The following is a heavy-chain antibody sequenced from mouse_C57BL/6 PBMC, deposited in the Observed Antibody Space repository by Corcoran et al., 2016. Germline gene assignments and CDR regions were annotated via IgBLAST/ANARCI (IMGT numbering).Heavy chain of an antibody. CDR3: ARSGGLSFDY. CDR1: GYTFTDYY. CDR2: INPYNGGT. J-gene: IGHJ2*01. V-gene: IGHV1-19*01. D-gene: IGHD3-1*01. Sequence: EVQLQQSGPVLVKPGASVKMSCKASGYTFTDYYMNWVKQSHGKSLEWIGVINPYNGGTSYNQKFKGKATLTVDKSSSTAYMELNSLTSEDSAVYYCARSGGLSFDYWGQGTTLTVSS.